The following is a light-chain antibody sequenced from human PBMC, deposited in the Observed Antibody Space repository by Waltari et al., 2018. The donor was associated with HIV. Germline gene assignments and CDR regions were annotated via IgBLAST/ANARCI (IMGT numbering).Light chain of an antibody. CDR1: QSVSSN. CDR3: QQYNNWQGT. CDR2: DAS. Sequence: LVMTQSPATLSLSPGERASLSCRASQSVSSNLAWYQQKLGQAPRLLIYDASTRATGIPVRFSGSGSGTEFTLTISSLQSEDFAVYYCQQYNNWQGTFGQGTKLEIK. J-gene: IGKJ2*02. V-gene: IGKV3-15*01.